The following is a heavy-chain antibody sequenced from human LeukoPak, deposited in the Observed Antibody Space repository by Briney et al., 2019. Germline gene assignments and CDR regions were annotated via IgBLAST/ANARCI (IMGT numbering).Heavy chain of an antibody. Sequence: QPGGSLRLSCAASGFTFDDYAMHWVRQAPGKGLEWVSGISWNGNSIGYADSVKGRFTISRDNAKNSLYLQMNSLRVEDMALYYCAKGDTSGWYPNPFDYWGQGTLVTVSS. CDR1: GFTFDDYA. J-gene: IGHJ4*02. D-gene: IGHD6-19*01. CDR3: AKGDTSGWYPNPFDY. V-gene: IGHV3-9*03. CDR2: ISWNGNSI.